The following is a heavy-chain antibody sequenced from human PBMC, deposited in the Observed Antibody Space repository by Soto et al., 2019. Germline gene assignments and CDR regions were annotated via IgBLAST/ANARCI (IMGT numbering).Heavy chain of an antibody. V-gene: IGHV1-69*02. CDR1: GDTFSSYT. CDR2: IIPILGIT. Sequence: QVQLVQSGAELKKPGSSVKVSCRASGDTFSSYTVSWVRQAPGQGLEWMGRIIPILGITNYARKFQGRVTITVDKSRTTAHIEPTTLRSDDTAIYYCARRRYCGADCYSNYYYGMDVWGQGTSVTVSS. D-gene: IGHD2-21*02. CDR3: ARRRYCGADCYSNYYYGMDV. J-gene: IGHJ6*02.